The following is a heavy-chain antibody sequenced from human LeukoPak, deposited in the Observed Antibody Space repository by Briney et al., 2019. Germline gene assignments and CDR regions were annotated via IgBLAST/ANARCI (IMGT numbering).Heavy chain of an antibody. CDR2: IYHSGST. CDR1: GGSISSSNW. Sequence: PSETLSLTCAVSGGSISSSNWWSWVRPPPGKGLEWIGEIYHSGSTNYNPSLKSRVTISVDKSKNQFSLKLSSVTAADTAVYYCAREGSYSSGWYVVSWFDPWGQGTLVTVSS. V-gene: IGHV4-4*02. J-gene: IGHJ5*02. CDR3: AREGSYSSGWYVVSWFDP. D-gene: IGHD6-19*01.